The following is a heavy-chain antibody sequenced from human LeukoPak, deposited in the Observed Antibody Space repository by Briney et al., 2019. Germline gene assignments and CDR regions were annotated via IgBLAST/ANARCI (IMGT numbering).Heavy chain of an antibody. J-gene: IGHJ5*02. CDR1: GGSFSGYY. D-gene: IGHD2-2*02. CDR3: ARHPQRRYCSSTSCYTRWFDP. CDR2: INHSGST. Sequence: SETLSLTCAVSGGSFSGYYWSWIRQPPGKGLEWIGEINHSGSTNYNPSLKSRVTISVDTSKNQFSLKLSSVTAADTAVYYCARHPQRRYCSSTSCYTRWFDPWGQGTLVTVSS. V-gene: IGHV4-34*01.